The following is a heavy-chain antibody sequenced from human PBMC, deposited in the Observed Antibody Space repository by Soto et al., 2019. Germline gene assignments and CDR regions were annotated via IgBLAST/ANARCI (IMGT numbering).Heavy chain of an antibody. V-gene: IGHV3-21*01. D-gene: IGHD5-12*01. CDR1: GFTFSSYS. J-gene: IGHJ3*02. CDR2: ISSSSSYI. Sequence: GGSLRLSCAASGFTFSSYSMNWVRQAPGKGLEWVSSISSSSSYIYYADSVKGRFTISRDNAKNSLYLQMNSLRAEDTAVYYCARDMGNIVATIEAFDIWGQGTMVTVSS. CDR3: ARDMGNIVATIEAFDI.